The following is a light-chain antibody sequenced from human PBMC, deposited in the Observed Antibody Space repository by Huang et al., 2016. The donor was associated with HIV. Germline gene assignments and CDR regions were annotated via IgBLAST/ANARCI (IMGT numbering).Light chain of an antibody. CDR2: GAS. V-gene: IGKV3-15*01. Sequence: EIVMTQSPATLSVYPGERVLLSCRASESVGSSLAWYQQKPGQGPKLPIYGASTRASGVPPRFRGSGSGTEFDLSISGLQSADFAVYYCQQYDKWPPLLTFGGGTKVEIK. CDR3: QQYDKWPPLLT. CDR1: ESVGSS. J-gene: IGKJ4*01.